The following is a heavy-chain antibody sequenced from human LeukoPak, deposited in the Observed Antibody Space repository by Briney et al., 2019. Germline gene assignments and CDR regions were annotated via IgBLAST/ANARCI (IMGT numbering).Heavy chain of an antibody. J-gene: IGHJ5*02. D-gene: IGHD4-17*01. CDR1: GASISRSTYY. Sequence: SETLSLTCSVSGASISRSTYYWGWIRQPPGKGLEWIGSVFHTGTVYYNPSLRGRVTISVDTSKNQFSLKLSFVTAADTAVYYCTKNDVGDYGTWGQGTLVIVSS. CDR3: TKNDVGDYGT. CDR2: VFHTGTV. V-gene: IGHV4-39*01.